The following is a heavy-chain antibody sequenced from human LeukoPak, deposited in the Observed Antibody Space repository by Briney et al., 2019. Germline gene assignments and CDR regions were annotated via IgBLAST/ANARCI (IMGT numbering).Heavy chain of an antibody. CDR2: IYHSGST. J-gene: IGHJ6*02. CDR3: AREAPYYDILTGYYPGYYGMDV. Sequence: SETLSLTCTVSGYSISSGYYWGWIRQPPGKGLEWIGSIYHSGSTYYNPSLKSRVTISVDTSKNQFSLKLSSVTAADTAVYYCAREAPYYDILTGYYPGYYGMDVWGQGTTVTVSS. V-gene: IGHV4-38-2*02. CDR1: GYSISSGYY. D-gene: IGHD3-9*01.